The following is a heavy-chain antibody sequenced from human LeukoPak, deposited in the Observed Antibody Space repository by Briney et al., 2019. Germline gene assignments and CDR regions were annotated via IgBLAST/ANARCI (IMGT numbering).Heavy chain of an antibody. V-gene: IGHV4-59*08. CDR2: IYYSGST. CDR3: ARGGGQFDY. CDR1: GCSISGYY. Sequence: SETLSLTCTVSGCSISGYYWSWIRQPPGKGLEWIGYIYYSGSTNYNPSLKSRVTISVDTSQNQYPLKLSSVTAADTAVDYCARGGGQFDYWGQGTLVTVSS. D-gene: IGHD3-16*01. J-gene: IGHJ4*02.